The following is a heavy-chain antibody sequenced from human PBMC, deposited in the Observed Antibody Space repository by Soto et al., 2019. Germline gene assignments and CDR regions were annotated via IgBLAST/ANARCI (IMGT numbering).Heavy chain of an antibody. V-gene: IGHV3-15*05. Sequence: LRLSCAASGLTFINAWMTWVRQAPGKGLEWIGRIRSDGATDYAAPVKGRFTVSRDNAKNTLYLQMSSLRDEDTAVYYCAREPPSFSYYYGMDVWGQGTTVTVSS. CDR1: GLTFINAW. J-gene: IGHJ6*02. CDR2: IRSDGAT. CDR3: AREPPSFSYYYGMDV.